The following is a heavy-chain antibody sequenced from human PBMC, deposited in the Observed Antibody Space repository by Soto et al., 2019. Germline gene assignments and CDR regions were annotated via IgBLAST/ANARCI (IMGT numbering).Heavy chain of an antibody. Sequence: EVQLLESGGGLVQPGGSLRLSCAASGFTFSSYAMSWVRQAPGKGLEWVSAISGSGGSTYYADSVKGRFTISRDNSKNTLYLQMNSLRAEDTAVYYCAKDAPFDCSGGSCYPFYFDYWGQGTLVTLSS. V-gene: IGHV3-23*01. CDR3: AKDAPFDCSGGSCYPFYFDY. J-gene: IGHJ4*02. CDR1: GFTFSSYA. CDR2: ISGSGGST. D-gene: IGHD2-15*01.